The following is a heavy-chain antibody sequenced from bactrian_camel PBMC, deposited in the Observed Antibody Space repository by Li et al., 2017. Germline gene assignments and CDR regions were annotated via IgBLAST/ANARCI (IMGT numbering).Heavy chain of an antibody. CDR3: AVATYVPSGSGTRCAYTH. CDR2: FDRDGST. Sequence: HVQLVESGGGSVQTGGSLRLSCAPSGLSVSDFSMAWFRQSPGKEREGVAAFDRDGSTSYVDSAKGRFTISQDKAKNTVFLQMNSLKPEDTALYTCAVATYVPSGSGTRCAYTHWGQGTQVTVS. J-gene: IGHJ4*01. V-gene: IGHV3S53*01. CDR1: GLSVSDFS. D-gene: IGHD7*01.